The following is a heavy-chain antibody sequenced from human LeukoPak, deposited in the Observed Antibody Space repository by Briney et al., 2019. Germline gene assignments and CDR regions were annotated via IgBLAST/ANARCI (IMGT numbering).Heavy chain of an antibody. CDR3: ARGRQRSGYSYGFDY. J-gene: IGHJ4*02. CDR2: ISYDGSNK. Sequence: PGGSLRLSCAASGFAFSSYAMHWVRQAPGKGLEWVAVISYDGSNKYYADSVKGRFTISRDNSKNTLYLQMNSLRAEDTAVYYCARGRQRSGYSYGFDYWSQGTLVTVSS. CDR1: GFAFSSYA. D-gene: IGHD5-18*01. V-gene: IGHV3-30-3*01.